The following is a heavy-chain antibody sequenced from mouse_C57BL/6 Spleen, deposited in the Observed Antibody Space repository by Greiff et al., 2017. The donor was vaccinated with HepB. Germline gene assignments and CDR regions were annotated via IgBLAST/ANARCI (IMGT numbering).Heavy chain of an antibody. D-gene: IGHD2-5*01. CDR1: GYTFTSYW. J-gene: IGHJ3*01. CDR2: IYPGSGST. Sequence: QVQLQQPGAELVKPGASVKMSCKASGYTFTSYWITWVTQRPGQGLEWIGDIYPGSGSTNYNEKFKSKATLTVDTSSSPAYMPRSSLTSEDSAVYYGARGSYRNYPWVAYWGQGTLVTVSA. V-gene: IGHV1-55*01. CDR3: ARGSYRNYPWVAY.